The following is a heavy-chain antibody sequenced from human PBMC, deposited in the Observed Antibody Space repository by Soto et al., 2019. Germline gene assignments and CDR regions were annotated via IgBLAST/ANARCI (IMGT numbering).Heavy chain of an antibody. CDR2: IWYDGSNK. CDR3: ARDPPTVTTDPGDY. D-gene: IGHD4-17*01. J-gene: IGHJ4*02. Sequence: QVQLVESGGGVVQPGRSLRLSCAASGFTFSSYGMHWVRQAPGKGLEWVAGIWYDGSNKYYADSVTGRFTISRDNSKNTLYLQMNSLRAEDTAVYYCARDPPTVTTDPGDYWGQGTLVTVSS. CDR1: GFTFSSYG. V-gene: IGHV3-33*01.